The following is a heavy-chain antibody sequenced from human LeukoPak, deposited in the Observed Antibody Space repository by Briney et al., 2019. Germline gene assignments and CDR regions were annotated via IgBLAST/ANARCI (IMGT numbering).Heavy chain of an antibody. D-gene: IGHD5-12*01. J-gene: IGHJ5*02. CDR3: ARNIVATNAFDP. CDR1: GYTFTGYY. V-gene: IGHV1-8*02. Sequence: GASVKVSCKASGYTFTGYYMHWVRQAPGQGLEWMGWMNLNSGNTGYAQKFQGRVTMTRNSSISTAYMELSSLRSEDTAVYYCARNIVATNAFDPWGQGTLVTVSS. CDR2: MNLNSGNT.